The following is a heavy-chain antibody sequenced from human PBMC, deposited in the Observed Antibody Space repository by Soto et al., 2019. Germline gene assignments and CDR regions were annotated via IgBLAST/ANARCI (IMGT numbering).Heavy chain of an antibody. Sequence: SVKVSCKASGGTFGSYARSWVRQAPGQGLEWMGGIIPIFGTANYAQKFQGRVTITADESTSTAYMELSSLRSEDTAMYYCARVRDRVVPAVGENYYYYGMDVWGQGTTVTAP. CDR2: IIPIFGTA. CDR1: GGTFGSYA. D-gene: IGHD2-2*01. V-gene: IGHV1-69*13. J-gene: IGHJ6*02. CDR3: ARVRDRVVPAVGENYYYYGMDV.